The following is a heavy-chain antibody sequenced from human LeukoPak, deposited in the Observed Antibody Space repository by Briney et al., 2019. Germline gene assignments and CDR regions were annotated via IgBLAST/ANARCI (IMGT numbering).Heavy chain of an antibody. CDR3: ARHPTPGRSLFDAFDI. D-gene: IGHD1-26*01. CDR2: IYPGDSDT. V-gene: IGHV5-51*01. Sequence: PCGAPMTSWKGSGCSFTSYWIGWVRQMPGKGLEWVGIIYPGDSDTRYRPSFQGQVTISAAKSISSAYLQWSSLTASDTAMYYCARHPTPGRSLFDAFDIWGQGTMVTVSS. CDR1: GCSFTSYW. J-gene: IGHJ3*02.